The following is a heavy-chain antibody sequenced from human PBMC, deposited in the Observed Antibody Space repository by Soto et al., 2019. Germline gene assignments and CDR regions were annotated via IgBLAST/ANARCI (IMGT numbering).Heavy chain of an antibody. CDR3: AQTLGLAAAGPGRFDL. J-gene: IGHJ2*01. CDR2: IIPLFGRA. D-gene: IGHD6-25*01. CDR1: GGTFSSYA. V-gene: IGHV1-69*12. Sequence: QVQLVQYGAEVKKPGSSVKVSCKASGGTFSSYAISWVRQAPGQGLEWMGGIIPLFGRANYAQKFQGRVTITAAASTSTAYMELSSLRSEDTAVYYCAQTLGLAAAGPGRFDLWGRGTLVTVSS.